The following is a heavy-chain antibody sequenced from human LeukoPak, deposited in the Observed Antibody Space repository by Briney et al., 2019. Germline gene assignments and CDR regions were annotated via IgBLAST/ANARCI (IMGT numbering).Heavy chain of an antibody. D-gene: IGHD3-9*01. Sequence: SQTLSLTCTVSGGSISSGGYYWSWIRQPPGKGLEWIGYIYHSGSTYYNPSLKSRVTISVDRSKNQFSLKLSSVTAADTAVYYCARGYDILTRGYLDYWGQGTLVTVSS. V-gene: IGHV4-30-2*01. CDR3: ARGYDILTRGYLDY. J-gene: IGHJ4*02. CDR1: GGSISSGGYY. CDR2: IYHSGST.